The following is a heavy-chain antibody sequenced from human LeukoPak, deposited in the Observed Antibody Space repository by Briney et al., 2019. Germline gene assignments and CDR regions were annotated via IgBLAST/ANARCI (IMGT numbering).Heavy chain of an antibody. CDR2: IYYSENT. CDR3: ARQVSDYYYYYIDV. J-gene: IGHJ6*03. V-gene: IGHV4-39*01. Sequence: SETLSLXCTVSGGSISSTGYYWDWIRQPPGKGLEWIGSIYYSENTYYNSSLKSRVTISLDTSKNQFSLSLKSVTAADTAVYYCARQVSDYYYYYIDVWGKGATVTVSS. D-gene: IGHD5/OR15-5a*01. CDR1: GGSISSTGYY.